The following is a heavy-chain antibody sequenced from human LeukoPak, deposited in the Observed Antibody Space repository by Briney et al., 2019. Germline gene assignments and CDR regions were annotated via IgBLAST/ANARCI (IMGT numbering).Heavy chain of an antibody. CDR3: ARERGITGTTNYFDY. CDR1: GGSIRSFY. V-gene: IGHV4-4*07. J-gene: IGHJ4*02. Sequence: PSETLSLTCIVSGGSIRSFYWNWVRQPAGGGLEWIGRIFSSGNTNYNPPLKSRVIMSIDTSKNQFSLNLTSVTAADTAVYYCARERGITGTTNYFDYWGQGTLLTVSS. CDR2: IFSSGNT. D-gene: IGHD1-20*01.